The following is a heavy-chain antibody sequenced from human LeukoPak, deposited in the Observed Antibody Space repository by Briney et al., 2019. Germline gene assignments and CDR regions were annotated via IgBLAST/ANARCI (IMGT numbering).Heavy chain of an antibody. CDR3: ARDSSSWEQRITDFDY. D-gene: IGHD6-13*01. CDR1: GYTFTSYG. CDR2: ISAYNGNT. V-gene: IGHV1-18*01. J-gene: IGHJ4*02. Sequence: GASVKVSCKASGYTFTSYGISWVRQAPGQGLEWMGWISAYNGNTNYAQKLQGRVTMTTDTSTSTAYMELRSLRSDDTAVYYCARDSSSWEQRITDFDYWGQGTLVTVSS.